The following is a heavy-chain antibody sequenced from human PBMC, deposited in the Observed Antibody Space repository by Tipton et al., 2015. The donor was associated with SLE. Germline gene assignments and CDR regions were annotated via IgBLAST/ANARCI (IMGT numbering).Heavy chain of an antibody. Sequence: SLRLSCAASGFTFSGSAMHWVRQASGKGLEWVGRIRSKANSYATAYAASVKGRFTISRDDSKNTAYLQMNSLETEETAVYYCTIPPGGTVSVDYWGQGTLVTVSS. V-gene: IGHV3-73*01. J-gene: IGHJ4*02. CDR3: TIPPGGTVSVDY. CDR1: GFTFSGSA. CDR2: IRSKANSYAT. D-gene: IGHD3-16*01.